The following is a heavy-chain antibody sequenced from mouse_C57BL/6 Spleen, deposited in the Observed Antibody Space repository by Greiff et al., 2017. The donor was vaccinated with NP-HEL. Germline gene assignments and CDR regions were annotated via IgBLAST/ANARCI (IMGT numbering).Heavy chain of an antibody. CDR2: INYDGSST. CDR1: GFTFSDYY. J-gene: IGHJ4*01. V-gene: IGHV5-16*01. CDR3: ARENPYYGSSRAMDY. D-gene: IGHD1-1*01. Sequence: EVKLVESEGGLVQPGSSMKLSCTASGFTFSDYYMAWVRQVPEKGLEWVANINYDGSSTYYLDSLKSRFIISRDNAKNILYLQMSSLKSEDTATYYCARENPYYGSSRAMDYWGQGTSVTVSS.